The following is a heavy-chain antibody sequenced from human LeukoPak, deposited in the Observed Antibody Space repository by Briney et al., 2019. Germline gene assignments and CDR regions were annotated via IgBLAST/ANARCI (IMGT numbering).Heavy chain of an antibody. CDR2: IYYSGGT. Sequence: SETLSLPCTVSGGSISSCYWSWIRQPPGKGLEWIGYIYYSGGTNYNPSLKSRLTISVDPSKNQFSLKLSSVTAADTAVYYCARIGHEDYYFDYWGQGTLVTVSS. J-gene: IGHJ4*02. V-gene: IGHV4-59*01. CDR3: ARIGHEDYYFDY. CDR1: GGSISSCY.